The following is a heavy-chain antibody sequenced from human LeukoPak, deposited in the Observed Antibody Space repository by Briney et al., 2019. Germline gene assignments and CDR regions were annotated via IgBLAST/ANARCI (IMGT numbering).Heavy chain of an antibody. CDR3: ARDVNSGSYGY. CDR2: IWYDGSNK. CDR1: GFTFSSYG. J-gene: IGHJ4*02. V-gene: IGHV3-33*01. D-gene: IGHD3-10*01. Sequence: SGRSLRLSCAASGFTFSSYGMHWVRQAPGKGLEWVALIWYDGSNKYYADSVKGRFTISRDNSKNMLYLQLNSLRAEDTAVYYCARDVNSGSYGYWGQGTLVTVSS.